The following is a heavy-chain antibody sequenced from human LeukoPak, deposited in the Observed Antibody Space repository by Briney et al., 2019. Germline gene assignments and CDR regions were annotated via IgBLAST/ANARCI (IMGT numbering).Heavy chain of an antibody. V-gene: IGHV3-7*01. CDR2: IKQDGSEK. J-gene: IGHJ4*02. D-gene: IGHD2-21*02. CDR1: GFTFSSYW. Sequence: GGSLRLSCAASGFTFSSYWMNWVRRAPGKGLEWVANIKQDGSEKFYVDSVKGRFTISRDNAKNSLYLQMNSLRAEDTAVYYCAREGVTDFDYWGQGTLVTVSS. CDR3: AREGVTDFDY.